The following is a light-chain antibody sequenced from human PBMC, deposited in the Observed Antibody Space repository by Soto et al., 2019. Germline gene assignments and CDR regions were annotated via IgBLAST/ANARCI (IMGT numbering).Light chain of an antibody. CDR2: GAS. V-gene: IGKV3D-15*01. CDR1: QNIRSS. Sequence: EIVMTQSPATLSVSPGERATLSCRASQNIRSSLAWYQQKPGQAPRLLIHGASTRATGIPARFSGGGSGTEFTLTISSLQSEDVAVYYCQQYNNWPPLTFGGRTKLEIK. CDR3: QQYNNWPPLT. J-gene: IGKJ4*01.